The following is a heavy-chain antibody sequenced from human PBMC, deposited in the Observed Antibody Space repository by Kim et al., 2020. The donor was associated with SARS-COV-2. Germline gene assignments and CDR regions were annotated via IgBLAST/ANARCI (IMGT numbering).Heavy chain of an antibody. CDR2: ISYDGSNK. J-gene: IGHJ6*02. D-gene: IGHD6-19*01. V-gene: IGHV3-30*18. CDR1: GFTFSSYG. Sequence: GSLRLSCAASGFTFSSYGMHWVRQAPGKGLEWVAVISYDGSNKYYADSVKGRFTISRDNSKNTLYLQMNSLRAEDTAVYYCAKELPPGYSSGWSYYYYGMDVWGQGTTVTVSS. CDR3: AKELPPGYSSGWSYYYYGMDV.